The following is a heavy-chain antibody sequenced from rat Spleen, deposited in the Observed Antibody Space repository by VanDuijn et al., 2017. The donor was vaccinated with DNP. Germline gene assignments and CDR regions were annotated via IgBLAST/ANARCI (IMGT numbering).Heavy chain of an antibody. J-gene: IGHJ3*01. D-gene: IGHD1-12*02. CDR2: IWKNGAT. CDR1: GFSLTSYN. V-gene: IGHV2-41*01. Sequence: QVQLKESGPGLVQPSQTLSLTCTVAGFSLTSYNVHWVRQPPGKGLEWMGVIWKNGATRYNSALKSRLSISRDTSKSQVFLKMNSVQTEDTAMYFCARWDYDGWFAYWGQGTLVTVSS. CDR3: ARWDYDGWFAY.